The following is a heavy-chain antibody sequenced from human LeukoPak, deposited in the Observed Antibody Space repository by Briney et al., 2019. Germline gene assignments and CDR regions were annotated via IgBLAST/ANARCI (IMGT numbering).Heavy chain of an antibody. V-gene: IGHV3-66*01. D-gene: IGHD3-3*01. CDR3: ARGIGSQLRSGWFDP. CDR2: IYSGGNT. Sequence: GGSLRLSCAASGFTVNSNYMSWVRQAPGKGLEWVSVIYSGGNTYYADSVEGRFTMSRDNSKNTLYLQMNSLRAEDTAVYYCARGIGSQLRSGWFDPWGQGTLVTVSS. J-gene: IGHJ5*02. CDR1: GFTVNSNY.